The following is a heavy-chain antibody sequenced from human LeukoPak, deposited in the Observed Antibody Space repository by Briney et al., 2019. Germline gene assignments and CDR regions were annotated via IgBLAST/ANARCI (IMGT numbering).Heavy chain of an antibody. D-gene: IGHD2/OR15-2a*01. CDR1: GYTFTGYY. CDR3: ARVLIVIAGNDY. CDR2: INPNSGGT. J-gene: IGHJ4*02. V-gene: IGHV1-2*02. Sequence: ASVKVSCKASGYTFTGYYMHWVRQAPGQGLEWMGWINPNSGGTNYAQKLQGRVTMTTDTSTSTAYMELRSLRSDDTAVYYCARVLIVIAGNDYWGQGTLVTVSS.